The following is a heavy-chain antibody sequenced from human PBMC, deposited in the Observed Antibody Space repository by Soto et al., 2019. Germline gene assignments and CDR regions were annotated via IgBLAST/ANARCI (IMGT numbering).Heavy chain of an antibody. CDR1: GGSISSSSYY. D-gene: IGHD2-15*01. J-gene: IGHJ5*02. CDR2: IYYSGST. CDR3: ARAVVVAATKSGYWFDP. Sequence: NPSETLSLTCTVSGGSISSSSYYWGWIRQPPGKGLEWIGSIYYSGSTYYNPSLKSRVTTSVDTSKNQFSLKLSSVTAADTAAYYCARAVVVAATKSGYWFDPWGQGTLVTVSS. V-gene: IGHV4-39*01.